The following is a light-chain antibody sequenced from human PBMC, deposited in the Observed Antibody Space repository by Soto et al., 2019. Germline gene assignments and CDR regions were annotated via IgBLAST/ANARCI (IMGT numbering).Light chain of an antibody. CDR1: QRVLRSSNNKNH. Sequence: DIVMTQSPTSLTVSLGDRATINCKASQRVLRSSNNKNHLAWYQQKPTQSPKMLISWASTRESGVPDRFSGSGSGTEFTLTISSLQAEDAAVYYCQQYYDVPVTFGQGTRLEI. V-gene: IGKV4-1*01. J-gene: IGKJ5*01. CDR3: QQYYDVPVT. CDR2: WAS.